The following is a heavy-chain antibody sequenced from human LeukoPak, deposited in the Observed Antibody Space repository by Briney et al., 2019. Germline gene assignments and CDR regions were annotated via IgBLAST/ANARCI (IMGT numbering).Heavy chain of an antibody. V-gene: IGHV3-53*01. D-gene: IGHD3-10*01. CDR1: GFYFGGHA. CDR3: ARDRPFGSGRAGDFDL. CDR2: LDTGGRT. Sequence: GGSLRLSCVASGFYFGGHAMHWLRQAPGKGLEWVSLLDTGGRTYYADSVRGRFTISRDNSKNTLYLQMNSLRAEDTAVYYCARDRPFGSGRAGDFDLWGRGTLVTVSS. J-gene: IGHJ2*01.